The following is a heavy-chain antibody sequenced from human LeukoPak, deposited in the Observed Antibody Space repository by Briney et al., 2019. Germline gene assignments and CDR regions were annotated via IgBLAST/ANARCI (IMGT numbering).Heavy chain of an antibody. CDR2: IKGDGSEK. D-gene: IGHD3-16*01. CDR1: GFSFSTYW. J-gene: IGHJ6*02. CDR3: ARGGGLDV. Sequence: GGSLRLSCAASGFSFSTYWMSWVRQAPGKGLEWVANIKGDGSEKNYVDSVKGRFTISRDNAKNSLYLQMSNLRAEDTAVYFCARGGGLDVWGQGATVTVSS. V-gene: IGHV3-7*03.